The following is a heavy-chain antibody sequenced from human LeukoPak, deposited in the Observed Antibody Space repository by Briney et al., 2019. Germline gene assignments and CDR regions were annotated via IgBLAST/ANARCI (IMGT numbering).Heavy chain of an antibody. CDR1: GFMFSSYW. CDR3: TREYFGKFDP. CDR2: INSDGSST. J-gene: IGHJ5*02. D-gene: IGHD3-10*01. V-gene: IGHV3-74*01. Sequence: PGGSLRLSCAASGFMFSSYWIHWVRQAPGKGLVWVSRINSDGSSTNYADSVKGRSTISRDNAKKTVYLQMNSLRAEDTAVYYCTREYFGKFDPWGQGTLATVSS.